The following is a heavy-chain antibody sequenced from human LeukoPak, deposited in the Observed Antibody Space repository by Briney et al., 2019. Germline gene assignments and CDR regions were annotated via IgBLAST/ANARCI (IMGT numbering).Heavy chain of an antibody. CDR2: IIPIFGTA. CDR1: GGTFNSYA. Sequence: GASVKVSCRASGGTFNSYAISWVRQAPGQGLEWMGGIIPIFGTANYAQKFQGRVTITADKSTSTAYMELSSLRSEDTAVYYCARALVGATYFDHWGQGTLVTVSS. D-gene: IGHD1-26*01. V-gene: IGHV1-69*06. CDR3: ARALVGATYFDH. J-gene: IGHJ4*02.